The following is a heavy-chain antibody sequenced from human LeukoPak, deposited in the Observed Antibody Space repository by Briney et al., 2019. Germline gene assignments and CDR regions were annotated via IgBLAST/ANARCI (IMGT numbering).Heavy chain of an antibody. CDR1: GFTFSNYG. V-gene: IGHV3-30*02. CDR3: TKGISTEDYRFFF. J-gene: IGHJ4*02. CDR2: IKSDESDK. Sequence: GGSLRLSCTTSGFTFSNYGIQWVRQAPGKGLEWVSFIKSDESDKHYADSVKGRFTISRDNSKNTLYLQMNSLRPEDTAVYYCTKGISTEDYRFFFWGQGALVTVSS. D-gene: IGHD3-16*02.